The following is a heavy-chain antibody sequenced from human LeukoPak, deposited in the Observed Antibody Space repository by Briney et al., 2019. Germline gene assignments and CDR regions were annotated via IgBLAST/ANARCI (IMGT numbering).Heavy chain of an antibody. CDR3: AKDSLYSSGLPYFDY. J-gene: IGHJ4*02. D-gene: IGHD6-19*01. V-gene: IGHV3-23*01. CDR2: ISGSGGST. CDR1: GFTFSSYA. Sequence: PVGSLRLSCAASGFTFSSYAMSWVRQAPGKGLEWLSAISGSGGSTYYADSVKGRFTISRDNSKNTLYLQMNSLRAEDTAVYYCAKDSLYSSGLPYFDYWGQGTLVTVSS.